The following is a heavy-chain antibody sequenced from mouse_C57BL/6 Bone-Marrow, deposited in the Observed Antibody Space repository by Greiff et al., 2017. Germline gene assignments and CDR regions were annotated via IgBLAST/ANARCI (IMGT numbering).Heavy chain of an antibody. CDR2: INPYNGDT. CDR3: ARRWFFDY. CDR1: GYSFTGYF. D-gene: IGHD2-2*01. Sequence: EVQLQQSGPELVKPGDSVKISCKASGYSFTGYFMNWVMQSHGKSLEWIGRINPYNGDTFYNQKFKGKATLTVDKSSSTAHMELLSRTSEDSAVYYCARRWFFDYWGQGTTLTVSS. V-gene: IGHV1-20*01. J-gene: IGHJ2*01.